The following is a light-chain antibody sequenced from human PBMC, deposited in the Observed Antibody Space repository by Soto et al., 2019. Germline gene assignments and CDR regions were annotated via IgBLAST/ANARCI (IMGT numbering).Light chain of an antibody. CDR2: GAS. J-gene: IGKJ5*01. V-gene: IGKV3-20*01. Sequence: EIVLTQSPGTLSLSTGERATLSCRASQSVTSNYLAWYQQKPGQAPRLLVYGASSRATGIPDRFSGSGSGTDFTLTISRLEPEDIATYYCQQYDSLPITFGQGTRLEIK. CDR1: QSVTSNY. CDR3: QQYDSLPIT.